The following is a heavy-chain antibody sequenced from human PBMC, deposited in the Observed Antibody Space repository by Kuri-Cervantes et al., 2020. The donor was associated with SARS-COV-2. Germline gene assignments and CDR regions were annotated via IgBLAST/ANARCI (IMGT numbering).Heavy chain of an antibody. CDR3: TTALTPQMYYYGSGRED. CDR2: IKSKTDCGTT. CDR1: GFTFSNAW. Sequence: GESLKISCAASGFTFSNAWMSWVRQAPGKGLEWVGRIKSKTDCGTTDYAAPVKGRFTISRDDSKNTLYLQMNSLKTEDTAVYYCTTALTPQMYYYGSGREDWGQGTLVTVSS. D-gene: IGHD3-10*01. V-gene: IGHV3-15*01. J-gene: IGHJ4*02.